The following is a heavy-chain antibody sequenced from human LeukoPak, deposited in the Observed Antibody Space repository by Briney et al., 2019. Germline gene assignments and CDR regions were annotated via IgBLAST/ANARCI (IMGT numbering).Heavy chain of an antibody. J-gene: IGHJ4*02. Sequence: GGSLRLSCVASGFSFSGYAIHWVRQAPGKGLEWVTLISYNGGRKDYADSVKGRFTIDRDNSKNTVYLQMNNLRPDDTAIYFCARQEARNYYYEGLDYWGQGNLVTVSS. CDR1: GFSFSGYA. CDR3: ARQEARNYYYEGLDY. CDR2: ISYNGGRK. D-gene: IGHD3-22*01. V-gene: IGHV3-30*04.